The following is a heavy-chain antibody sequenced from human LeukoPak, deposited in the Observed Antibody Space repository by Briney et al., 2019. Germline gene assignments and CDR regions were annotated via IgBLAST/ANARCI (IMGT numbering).Heavy chain of an antibody. D-gene: IGHD3-10*01. J-gene: IGHJ6*03. Sequence: GGSLRLSCAASGFTFSSYSMNWVRQAPGKGLEWVSSISSSSSYIYYADSVKGRFTISRDNAKNSLYLQMNSLRAEDTAVYYCARDRKYSWSPLWCGELDHYYYYMDVWGKGTTVTVSS. CDR2: ISSSSSYI. CDR1: GFTFSSYS. CDR3: ARDRKYSWSPLWCGELDHYYYYMDV. V-gene: IGHV3-21*01.